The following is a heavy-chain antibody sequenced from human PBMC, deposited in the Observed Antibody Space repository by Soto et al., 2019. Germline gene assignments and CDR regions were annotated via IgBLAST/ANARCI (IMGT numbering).Heavy chain of an antibody. CDR1: GFIFSSYG. J-gene: IGHJ4*02. CDR2: IWYDGSNK. V-gene: IGHV3-33*01. D-gene: IGHD5-12*01. Sequence: QVQLVESGGGVVQPGRSLRLSCAASGFIFSSYGMHWVRQAPGKGLDWVAVIWYDGSNKYYADSVKGRVTISRDNSKNTLYLQMNSLRAEDTAVYYCARGPGAHGYLLDFWGQGTLVTVSS. CDR3: ARGPGAHGYLLDF.